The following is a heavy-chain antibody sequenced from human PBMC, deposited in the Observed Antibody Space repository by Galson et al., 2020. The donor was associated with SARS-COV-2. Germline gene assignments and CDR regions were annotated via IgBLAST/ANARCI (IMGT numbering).Heavy chain of an antibody. CDR3: ARLVTAAAIGGNWFDP. J-gene: IGHJ5*02. CDR1: GGSISSSCYY. D-gene: IGHD2-2*01. V-gene: IGHV4-39*01. Sequence: SETLSPTCTVSGGSISSSCYYWGWIRHPPGKGLEWIRPIYYSRGTYYNPSLKRRVTISVDTSNNQFSLKLSSVTAADTAVYYCARLVTAAAIGGNWFDPWGQGTLVTVSS. CDR2: IYYSRGT.